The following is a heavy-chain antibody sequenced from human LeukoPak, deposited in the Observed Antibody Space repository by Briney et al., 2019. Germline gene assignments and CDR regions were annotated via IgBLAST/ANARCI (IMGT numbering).Heavy chain of an antibody. V-gene: IGHV3-43D*03. J-gene: IGHJ6*03. Sequence: GGSLRLSCAASGFTFDDYAMHWVRQAPGKGLEWVSLISWDGGSTYYADSVKGRFTISRDNSKNSLYLQMNSLRAEDTALYYCAKAGAARPLYYYYMDVWGKGTTVTVSS. CDR2: ISWDGGST. CDR3: AKAGAARPLYYYYMDV. D-gene: IGHD6-6*01. CDR1: GFTFDDYA.